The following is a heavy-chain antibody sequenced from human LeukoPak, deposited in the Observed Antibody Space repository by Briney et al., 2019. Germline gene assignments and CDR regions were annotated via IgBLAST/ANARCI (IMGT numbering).Heavy chain of an antibody. CDR3: ARAGYCSSTSCYFDYYYYGMDV. V-gene: IGHV3-23*01. Sequence: PGGSLRLSCAASGFTFSSYAMSWVRQAPGKGLEWVSAISGSGGSTYYADSVKGRFTISRDNAKNSLYLQMNSLRAEDTAVYYCARAGYCSSTSCYFDYYYYGMDVWGQGTTVTVSS. CDR2: ISGSGGST. D-gene: IGHD2-2*01. CDR1: GFTFSSYA. J-gene: IGHJ6*02.